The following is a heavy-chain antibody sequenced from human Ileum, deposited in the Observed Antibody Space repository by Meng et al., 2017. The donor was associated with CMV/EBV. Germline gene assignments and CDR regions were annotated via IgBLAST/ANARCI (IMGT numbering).Heavy chain of an antibody. CDR1: GFTFSGYS. J-gene: IGHJ4*02. D-gene: IGHD3-3*01. V-gene: IGHV3-21*01. CDR3: ARESWEW. Sequence: GESLKISCAASGFTFSGYSMNWVRQAPGKGLEWVSSISSSSVYIFYADSMKGRFTISRDNAKNSLYLQMNSLRAEDTAVYYCARESWEWWGQGTLVTVSS. CDR2: ISSSSVYI.